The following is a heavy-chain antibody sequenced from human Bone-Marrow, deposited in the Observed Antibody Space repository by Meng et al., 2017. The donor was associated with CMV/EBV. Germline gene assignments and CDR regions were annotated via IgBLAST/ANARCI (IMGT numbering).Heavy chain of an antibody. CDR1: GFTVSSNY. CDR3: AKDLREAYSSSWYFDYYYGMDV. J-gene: IGHJ6*02. Sequence: GESLKISCAASGFTVSSNYMSWVRQAPGKGLEWVSVIYSGGSTYYADSVKGRFTISRDNSKNTLYLQMNSLRAEDTAVYYCAKDLREAYSSSWYFDYYYGMDVWGQGTTVTVSS. CDR2: IYSGGST. D-gene: IGHD6-13*01. V-gene: IGHV3-53*01.